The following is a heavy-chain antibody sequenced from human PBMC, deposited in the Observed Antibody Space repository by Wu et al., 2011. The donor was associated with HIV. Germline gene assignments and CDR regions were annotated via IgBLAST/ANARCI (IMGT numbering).Heavy chain of an antibody. V-gene: IGHV1-69*05. CDR1: GGTFSSYA. J-gene: IGHJ4*02. D-gene: IGHD2/OR15-2a*01. CDR3: ARGQPTTWSGSWSSYYFDY. Sequence: QVQLVQSGAEVKKPGSSVKVSCKASGGTFSSYAISWVRQAPGQGLEWMGGIVPLFGTAIYAQKFRDRVTITSDEATNTAYMELNSLRFEDTALYFCARGQPTTWSGSWSSYYFDYWGQGTWSPSPQ. CDR2: IVPLFGTA.